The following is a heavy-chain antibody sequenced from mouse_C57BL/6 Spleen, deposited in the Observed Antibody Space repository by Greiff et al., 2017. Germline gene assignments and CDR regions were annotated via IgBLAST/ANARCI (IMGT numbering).Heavy chain of an antibody. CDR1: GYAFSSYW. V-gene: IGHV1-80*01. Sequence: VKLVESGAELVKPGASVKISCKASGYAFSSYWMNWVKQRPGKGLEWIGQIYPGDGDTNYNGKFKGKATLTADKSSSTAYMQLSSLTSEDSAVYFCARSGGYGSSFAWFAYWGQGTLVTVSA. J-gene: IGHJ3*01. D-gene: IGHD1-1*01. CDR2: IYPGDGDT. CDR3: ARSGGYGSSFAWFAY.